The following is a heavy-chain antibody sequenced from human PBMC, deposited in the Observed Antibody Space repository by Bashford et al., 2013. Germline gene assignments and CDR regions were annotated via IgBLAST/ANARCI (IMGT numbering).Heavy chain of an antibody. CDR2: IRPSTGGT. Sequence: WVRQAPGQGLEWMGWIRPSTGGTTYAQKFQGRVTMTRDTSISTAYMELNSLTSDDTAVYFCGRGNQLPDYWGQGTLVTVSS. D-gene: IGHD2-2*01. V-gene: IGHV1-2*02. J-gene: IGHJ4*02. CDR3: GRGNQLPDY.